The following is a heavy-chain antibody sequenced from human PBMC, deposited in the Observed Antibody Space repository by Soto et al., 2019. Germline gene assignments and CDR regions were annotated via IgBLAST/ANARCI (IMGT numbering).Heavy chain of an antibody. J-gene: IGHJ4*02. Sequence: PSETLSLTCAVYGGSFCGYYWTWIRQPPGTGLEWIGEINHSGSTNYNPSLKSRVTISVDTSKNQFSLKLTSVTAADTAVYYCARDKITGLFDYWGQGTLVTFSS. D-gene: IGHD2-8*02. V-gene: IGHV4-34*01. CDR2: INHSGST. CDR1: GGSFCGYY. CDR3: ARDKITGLFDY.